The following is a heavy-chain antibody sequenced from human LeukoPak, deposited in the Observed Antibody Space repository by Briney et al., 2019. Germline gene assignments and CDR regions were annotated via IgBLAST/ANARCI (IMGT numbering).Heavy chain of an antibody. CDR1: GFTFSSYS. V-gene: IGHV3-21*01. CDR3: ARDSRHITMIVVGAFDI. D-gene: IGHD3-22*01. J-gene: IGHJ3*02. CDR2: ISSSSSYI. Sequence: GGSLRLSCAASGFTFSSYSMNWVRQAPGKGLEWVSSISSSSSYIYYADSVKGRFTISRDNAKNSLYLQLNSLRAEDTAVYYCARDSRHITMIVVGAFDIWGQGTMVTVSS.